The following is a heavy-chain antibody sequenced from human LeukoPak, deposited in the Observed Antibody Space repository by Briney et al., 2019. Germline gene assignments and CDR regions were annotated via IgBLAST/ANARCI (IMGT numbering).Heavy chain of an antibody. CDR1: GFTFSSYG. CDR2: IKQDGSEK. D-gene: IGHD2-15*01. V-gene: IGHV3-7*05. Sequence: GGSLRLSCAASGFTFSSYGMHWVRQAPGKGLEWVANIKQDGSEKYYVDSVKGRFTISRDNTNNSLYLQMNSLRAEDTAVYYCARDGGYCSGGSCYWVYWGQGTLVTVSS. CDR3: ARDGGYCSGGSCYWVY. J-gene: IGHJ4*02.